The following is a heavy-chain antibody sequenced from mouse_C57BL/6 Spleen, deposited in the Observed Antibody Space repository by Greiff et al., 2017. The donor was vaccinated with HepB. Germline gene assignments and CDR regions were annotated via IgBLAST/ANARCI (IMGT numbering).Heavy chain of an antibody. J-gene: IGHJ4*01. CDR2: IYPGDGDT. CDR3: ARSWGYYGNYRYAMDY. D-gene: IGHD2-1*01. CDR1: GYAFSSSW. Sequence: VKLQESGPELVKPGASVKISCKASGYAFSSSWMNWVKQRPGKGLEWIGRIYPGDGDTNYNGKFKGKATLTADKSSSTAYMQLSSLTSEDSAVYFCARSWGYYGNYRYAMDYWGQGTSVTVSS. V-gene: IGHV1-82*01.